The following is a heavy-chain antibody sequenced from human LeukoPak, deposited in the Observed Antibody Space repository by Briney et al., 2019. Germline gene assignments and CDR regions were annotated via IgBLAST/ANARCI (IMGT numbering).Heavy chain of an antibody. CDR1: GFTFSSYA. J-gene: IGHJ4*02. V-gene: IGHV3-23*01. CDR2: ISGSGGST. CDR3: ARALRYYDSSGYGQYYFDY. Sequence: GGSLRLSCAASGFTFSSYAMSWVRQAPGKGLEWVSAISGSGGSTYYADSVKGRFTISRDNSKNTLYLQMNSLGAEDTAVYYCARALRYYDSSGYGQYYFDYWGQGTLVTVSS. D-gene: IGHD3-22*01.